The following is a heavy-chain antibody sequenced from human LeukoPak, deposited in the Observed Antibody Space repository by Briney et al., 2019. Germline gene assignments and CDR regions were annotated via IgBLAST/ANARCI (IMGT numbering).Heavy chain of an antibody. CDR2: INHSGST. J-gene: IGHJ4*02. V-gene: IGHV4-34*01. Sequence: PSETLSLTCAVHGGSFSAPYWSWIRQPPGKGLEWIGEINHSGSTNYNPSLKSRVTISVDTSKSQFSLKLSSVTAADTAVYYCARGRSRRNDYWGQGTLVTVSS. CDR3: ARGRSRRNDY. CDR1: GGSFSAPY.